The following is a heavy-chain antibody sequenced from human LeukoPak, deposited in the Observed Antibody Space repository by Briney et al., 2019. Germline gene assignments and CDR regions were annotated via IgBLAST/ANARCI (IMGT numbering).Heavy chain of an antibody. V-gene: IGHV4-31*03. CDR2: IYYSGST. Sequence: SQTLSLTCTVSGGSISSGGYYWSWIRQHPGKGLERIGYIYYSGSTYYNPSLKSRVTVSVDTSKNQFSLKPSSVTAADTAVYYCARARYYYGSGSSDFDYWGQGTLVTVSS. CDR3: ARARYYYGSGSSDFDY. J-gene: IGHJ4*02. D-gene: IGHD3-10*01. CDR1: GGSISSGGYY.